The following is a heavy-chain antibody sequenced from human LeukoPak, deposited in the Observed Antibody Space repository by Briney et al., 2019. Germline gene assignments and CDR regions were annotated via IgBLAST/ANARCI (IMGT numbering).Heavy chain of an antibody. V-gene: IGHV3-48*03. CDR1: GFTFSSYE. Sequence: GGSLRLSCAVSGFTFSSYEMNWVRQAPGKGLEWISYISSDGNTIYYADSVKGRFTISRDNAKNSLYLHMNSLRAEDTAVYYCTRAKPPYCRGGSCRTPGAFDIWGQGTVVTVSS. D-gene: IGHD2-15*01. CDR3: TRAKPPYCRGGSCRTPGAFDI. J-gene: IGHJ3*02. CDR2: ISSDGNTI.